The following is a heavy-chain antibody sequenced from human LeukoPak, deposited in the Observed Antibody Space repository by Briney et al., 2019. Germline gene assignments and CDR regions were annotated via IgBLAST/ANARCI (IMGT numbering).Heavy chain of an antibody. J-gene: IGHJ4*02. CDR3: LRHEEEDGYNAKPFDF. CDR2: IYYSGNT. D-gene: IGHD5-24*01. V-gene: IGHV4-39*01. Sequence: SETLSLTCTVSGGSISNSNYYWGWVRQPPGKGLEWIGTIYYSGNTYYTPSLKSRVTISVDTSKNQFSLRLSSVTAADTAVYFCLRHEEEDGYNAKPFDFWGQGTLVTVSS. CDR1: GGSISNSNYY.